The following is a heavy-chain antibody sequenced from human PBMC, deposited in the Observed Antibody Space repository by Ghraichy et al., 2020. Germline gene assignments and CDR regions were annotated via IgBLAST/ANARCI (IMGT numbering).Heavy chain of an antibody. D-gene: IGHD3-3*01. Sequence: SETLSLTCTVSGGSISSYYWSWIRQPPGKGLEWIGYIYYSGSTNYNPSLKSRVTISVDTSKNQFSLKLSSVTAADTAVYYCARYRTYYDFWSGLGYYYGMDVWGQGTTVTVSS. V-gene: IGHV4-59*01. J-gene: IGHJ6*02. CDR3: ARYRTYYDFWSGLGYYYGMDV. CDR1: GGSISSYY. CDR2: IYYSGST.